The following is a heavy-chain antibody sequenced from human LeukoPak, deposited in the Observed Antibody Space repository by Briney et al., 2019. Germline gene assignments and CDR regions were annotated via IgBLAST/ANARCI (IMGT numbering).Heavy chain of an antibody. CDR1: GGSISSGGYY. D-gene: IGHD2-15*01. CDR3: ARDLVGAETGFDP. Sequence: SQTLSLTCTVSGGSISSGGYYWSWIRQHPGKGLEWIGFIYYSGSTYYNPSLKSRVTISVDTSKNQFFLKLTSVTAADTAVYYCARDLVGAETGFDPWGQGTLVTVSS. J-gene: IGHJ5*02. V-gene: IGHV4-31*03. CDR2: IYYSGST.